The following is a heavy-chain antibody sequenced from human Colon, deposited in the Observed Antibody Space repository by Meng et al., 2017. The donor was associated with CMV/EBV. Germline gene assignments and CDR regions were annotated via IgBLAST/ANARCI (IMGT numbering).Heavy chain of an antibody. D-gene: IGHD5-12*01. V-gene: IGHV4-39*07. J-gene: IGHJ4*02. Sequence: SETLSLTCTVSGGSISSSSYYWGWIRQPPGKGLEWIGSIHYSGSTYYNPSLKSRVTISVDTSKNQFSLKVSSVTAADTAVFYCARGPRLVPTTYYFDYWGQGTLVTVSS. CDR3: ARGPRLVPTTYYFDY. CDR2: IHYSGST. CDR1: GGSISSSSYY.